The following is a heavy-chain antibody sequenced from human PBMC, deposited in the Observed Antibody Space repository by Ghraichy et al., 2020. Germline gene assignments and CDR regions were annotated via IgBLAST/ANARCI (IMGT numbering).Heavy chain of an antibody. CDR2: IIPVINIA. J-gene: IGHJ4*02. CDR1: LTSNA. Sequence: LTSNAISWVRQAPGQGLEWMGRIIPVINIAIYAEKFQGRVTITADRSTSTVYMELSSLRSEDTAVYYCARGAYCGGDCYSSIDYWGQGTLVTVSS. CDR3: ARGAYCGGDCYSSIDY. D-gene: IGHD2-21*02. V-gene: IGHV1-69*04.